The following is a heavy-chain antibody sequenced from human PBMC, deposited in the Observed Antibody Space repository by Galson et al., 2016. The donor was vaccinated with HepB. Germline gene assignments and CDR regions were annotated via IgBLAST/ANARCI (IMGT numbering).Heavy chain of an antibody. D-gene: IGHD2-21*01. CDR3: TRENPSLLGYSDY. CDR2: IYTSGIS. Sequence: TLSLTCTVSGDSISSGRHYWSWIRQPAGKGLEWIGRIYTSGISNYNPSLKSRVTMSVDTSRNHFSLKLSSVTAADTAVYYCTRENPSLLGYSDYWGQGTLVTVSS. V-gene: IGHV4-61*02. CDR1: GDSISSGRHY. J-gene: IGHJ4*02.